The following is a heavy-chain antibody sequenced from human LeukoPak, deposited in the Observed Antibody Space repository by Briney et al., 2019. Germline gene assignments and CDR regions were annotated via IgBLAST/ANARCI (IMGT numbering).Heavy chain of an antibody. CDR2: INPSGGST. J-gene: IGHJ4*02. D-gene: IGHD6-19*01. CDR3: ARGLAVAGTGY. CDR1: GYTFTSYY. V-gene: IGHV1-46*01. Sequence: ASVKVSCKASGYTFTSYYMHWVRQAPGQGLEWMGIINPSGGSTSYAQKFQGRVTMTRDMSTSTVYMELTSLTSEDTAIYYCARGLAVAGTGYWGQGTLVTVSS.